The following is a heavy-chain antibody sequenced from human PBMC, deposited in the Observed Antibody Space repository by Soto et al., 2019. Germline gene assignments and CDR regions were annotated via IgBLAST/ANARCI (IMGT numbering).Heavy chain of an antibody. V-gene: IGHV4-39*01. CDR3: ARHAAWYCSSTSCYLEPFDY. CDR2: IYYSGST. D-gene: IGHD2-2*01. J-gene: IGHJ4*02. CDR1: GGSISSSSYY. Sequence: PSETLSLTCTVSGGSISSSSYYWGWVRQPPGKGLEWIGSIYYSGSTYYTPSLKSRVTISVDTSKNQFSLKLSSVTAADTAVYYCARHAAWYCSSTSCYLEPFDYWGQGTLVTVSS.